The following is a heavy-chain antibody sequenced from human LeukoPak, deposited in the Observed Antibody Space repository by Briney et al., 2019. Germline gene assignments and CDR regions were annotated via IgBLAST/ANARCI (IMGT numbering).Heavy chain of an antibody. V-gene: IGHV1-8*01. D-gene: IGHD2-2*01. Sequence: ASVKVSCNISGDTFTTYDINWVRQATGQGLEWMGWMNPNSGNTGYAQKFQGRVTMTRNTSISTAYMELSSLRSEDTAVYYCARGLHCSSTSCFYYMDVWGKGTTVTVSS. CDR1: GDTFTTYD. J-gene: IGHJ6*03. CDR2: MNPNSGNT. CDR3: ARGLHCSSTSCFYYMDV.